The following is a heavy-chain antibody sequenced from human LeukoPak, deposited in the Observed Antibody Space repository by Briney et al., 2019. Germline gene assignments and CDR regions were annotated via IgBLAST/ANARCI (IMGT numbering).Heavy chain of an antibody. V-gene: IGHV1-2*02. J-gene: IGHJ4*02. CDR3: ARGLGYYGSGLPFDY. CDR1: GYTFTGYY. D-gene: IGHD3-10*01. Sequence: ASVKVSCKASGYTFTGYYMHGVRQAPGQGVEGMGWINPNSGGTNYAQKFQGRVTMTRDTSISTAYMELRRMRSDETAVSYCARGLGYYGSGLPFDYWGQGTLVTVSS. CDR2: INPNSGGT.